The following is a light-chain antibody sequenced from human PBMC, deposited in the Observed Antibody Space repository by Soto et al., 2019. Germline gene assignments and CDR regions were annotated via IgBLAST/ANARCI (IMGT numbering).Light chain of an antibody. J-gene: IGKJ1*01. CDR1: QAIRND. V-gene: IGKV1-5*03. CDR2: KAS. Sequence: IQMTQSPSSLSASVGDRVTITCRASQAIRNDLGWYQQKPGKAPKLLIYKASSLESGVPSRFSGSGSGTEFTLTISSLQPDDFATYYCQQYNSYSRTFGQGTKVDIK. CDR3: QQYNSYSRT.